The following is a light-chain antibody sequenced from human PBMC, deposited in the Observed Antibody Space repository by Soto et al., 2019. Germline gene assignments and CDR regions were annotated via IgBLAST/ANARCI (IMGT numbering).Light chain of an antibody. Sequence: QSALTQPASVSGSPGQSITISCTGTSSDVGGYNYVSWYQQHPGKAPKLMIYDVSNRPSGVSNRFSGSKSGNTASLTISGLQADDEADYYCSSYTSSITLVVFGGGTKVTVL. CDR2: DVS. V-gene: IGLV2-14*01. CDR1: SSDVGGYNY. CDR3: SSYTSSITLVV. J-gene: IGLJ2*01.